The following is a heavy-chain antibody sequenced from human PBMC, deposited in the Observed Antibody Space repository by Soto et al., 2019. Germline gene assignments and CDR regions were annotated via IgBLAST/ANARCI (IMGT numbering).Heavy chain of an antibody. CDR1: GGTFSSYT. D-gene: IGHD1-20*01. V-gene: IGHV1-69*04. Sequence: ASVKVSCKASGGTFSSYTISWVRQAPGQGLEWMGRIIPILGIANYAQKFQGRVTITADKSTSTAYMELSSLRSEDTAVYYCARDEPEYNWNYVAYWGQGTLVTVSS. J-gene: IGHJ4*02. CDR2: IIPILGIA. CDR3: ARDEPEYNWNYVAY.